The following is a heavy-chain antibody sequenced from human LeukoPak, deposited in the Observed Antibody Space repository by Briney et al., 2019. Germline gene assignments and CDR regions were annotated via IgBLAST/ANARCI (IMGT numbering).Heavy chain of an antibody. V-gene: IGHV4-59*08. CDR2: IHYSGST. Sequence: SEALSLTCTVSGGSISTYYWSWIRQPPGRGLEYIGFIHYSGSTFYNPSLESRVTISIDTSKNQFSLKVRFVTAADTAVYYCARRNDPYGLDVWGPGTTVTVSS. D-gene: IGHD1-1*01. CDR3: ARRNDPYGLDV. J-gene: IGHJ6*02. CDR1: GGSISTYY.